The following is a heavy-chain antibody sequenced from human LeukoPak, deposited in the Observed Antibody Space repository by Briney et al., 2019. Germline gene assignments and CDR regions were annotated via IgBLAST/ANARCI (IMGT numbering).Heavy chain of an antibody. Sequence: ASVTVSCKASGFTFTWSAMQWVRQARGQRLEWIGWIVVGSSNTNYAQKFQERVTIARDMSTSTAYMKLSSLRSEDTAVYYCAADRAGQEAFDIWGQGTVVTVSS. CDR2: IVVGSSNT. CDR3: AADRAGQEAFDI. D-gene: IGHD6-13*01. CDR1: GFTFTWSA. V-gene: IGHV1-58*02. J-gene: IGHJ3*02.